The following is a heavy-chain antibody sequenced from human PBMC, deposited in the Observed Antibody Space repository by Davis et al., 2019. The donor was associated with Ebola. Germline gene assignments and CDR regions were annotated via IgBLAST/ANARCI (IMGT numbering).Heavy chain of an antibody. Sequence: GESLKISCAASGFTFSSYAMSWVRQAPGKGLEWVSAISGSGGSTYYADSVKGRFTISRDNSKNTLYLQMNSLRAEDTAVYYCAKATLGYSFDYWGQGTLVTVSS. CDR3: AKATLGYSFDY. CDR2: ISGSGGST. J-gene: IGHJ4*02. D-gene: IGHD1-1*01. CDR1: GFTFSSYA. V-gene: IGHV3-23*01.